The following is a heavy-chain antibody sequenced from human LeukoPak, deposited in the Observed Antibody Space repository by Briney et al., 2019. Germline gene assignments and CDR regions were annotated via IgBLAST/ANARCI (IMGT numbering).Heavy chain of an antibody. CDR2: IHYNGNN. CDR3: AKGHRYSSGWYWSHWFDP. J-gene: IGHJ5*02. Sequence: SETLSLTCTVSGGSISSYYWNWIRQPPGKGLEWIGYIHYNGNNNYNPSLKSRVTMSVDTSKNQFSLKLSSVNATDTAVYYCAKGHRYSSGWYWSHWFDPWGQGTLVTVSS. CDR1: GGSISSYY. V-gene: IGHV4-59*01. D-gene: IGHD6-19*01.